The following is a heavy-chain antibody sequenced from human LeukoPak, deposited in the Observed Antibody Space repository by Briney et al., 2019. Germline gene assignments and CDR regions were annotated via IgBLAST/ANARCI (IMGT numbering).Heavy chain of an antibody. D-gene: IGHD3-22*01. Sequence: ASVKVSCKASGYTFTSYDINWVRQATGQGLEWMGWMNPNSGNTGYAQKFQGRVTMTRNTSISTAYMELSSLRSEDTAVYYCAREAAQYYYDSSGYHTGAFDIWGQGTMVTVSS. CDR3: AREAAQYYYDSSGYHTGAFDI. J-gene: IGHJ3*02. V-gene: IGHV1-8*01. CDR1: GYTFTSYD. CDR2: MNPNSGNT.